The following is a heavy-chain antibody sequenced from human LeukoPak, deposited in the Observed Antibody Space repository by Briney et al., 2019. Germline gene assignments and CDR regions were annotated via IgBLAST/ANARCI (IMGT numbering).Heavy chain of an antibody. J-gene: IGHJ2*01. CDR3: ARNKGKYWYFDL. CDR1: GDTFSG. CDR2: IIPSFGTP. V-gene: IGHV1-69*01. D-gene: IGHD1/OR15-1a*01. Sequence: ASVKVSCKASGDTFSGISWVRQAPGQGLEWMGGIIPSFGTPTYAQKFQGRVTITAYESTSTAYMELSSLGSEDTAVYYCARNKGKYWYFDLWGRGSLVTVSS.